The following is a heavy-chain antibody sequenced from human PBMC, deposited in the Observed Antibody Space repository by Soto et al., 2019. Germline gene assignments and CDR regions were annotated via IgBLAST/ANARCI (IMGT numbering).Heavy chain of an antibody. CDR2: ISYDGSNK. D-gene: IGHD3-22*01. CDR1: GFTFSSYG. J-gene: IGHJ6*02. V-gene: IGHV3-30*18. Sequence: PVGSLRLSCAASGFTFSSYGMHWVRQAPGKGLEWVAVISYDGSNKYYADSVKGRFTISRDNSKNTLYLQMNSLRAEDTAVYYCAKDLYQYYYDSSGYYRGYYYYYYGMDVWGQGTTVTVSS. CDR3: AKDLYQYYYDSSGYYRGYYYYYYGMDV.